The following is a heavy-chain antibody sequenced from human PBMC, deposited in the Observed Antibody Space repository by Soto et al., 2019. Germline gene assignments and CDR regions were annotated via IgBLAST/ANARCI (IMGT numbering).Heavy chain of an antibody. D-gene: IGHD1-1*01. V-gene: IGHV4-4*07. Sequence: ETLSLTCTVSGASISGFYWSWIRKSAGKGLEWIGRIYATGTTDYNPSLKSRVMMSVDTSKKQFSLKLRSVTAADTAVYYCVRDGTKTLRDWFDPWGQGISVTVSS. CDR2: IYATGTT. CDR1: GASISGFY. CDR3: VRDGTKTLRDWFDP. J-gene: IGHJ5*02.